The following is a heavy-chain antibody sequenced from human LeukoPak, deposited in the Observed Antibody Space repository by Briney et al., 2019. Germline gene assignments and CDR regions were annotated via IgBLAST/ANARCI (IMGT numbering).Heavy chain of an antibody. Sequence: GGSLRLSCAPSGFTFSSYGMHWVRQAPGKGLKWVSYISSSSSTIYYADSVKGRFTISRDNAKNSLYLQMNSLRAEDTAVYYCARDSETNNAFDIWGQGTMVTVSS. D-gene: IGHD1/OR15-1a*01. CDR3: ARDSETNNAFDI. J-gene: IGHJ3*02. CDR2: ISSSSSTI. CDR1: GFTFSSYG. V-gene: IGHV3-48*01.